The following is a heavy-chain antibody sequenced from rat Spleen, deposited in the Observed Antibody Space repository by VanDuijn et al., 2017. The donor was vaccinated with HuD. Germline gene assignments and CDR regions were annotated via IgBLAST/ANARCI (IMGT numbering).Heavy chain of an antibody. D-gene: IGHD1-2*01. V-gene: IGHV5-27*01. CDR3: TRDRTIAANWFAY. Sequence: EVQLVESDGGLVQPGRSLKLSCAASGFTFSDYYMAWVRQAPGKGLEWVATISTWCDSTDCRDSVKGRFTLSRENARRTLHLQMNSLRSEDTATYYCTRDRTIAANWFAYWGQGTLVTVSS. J-gene: IGHJ3*01. CDR2: ISTWCDST. CDR1: GFTFSDYY.